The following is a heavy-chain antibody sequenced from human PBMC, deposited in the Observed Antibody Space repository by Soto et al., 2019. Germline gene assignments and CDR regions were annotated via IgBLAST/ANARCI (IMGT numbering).Heavy chain of an antibody. D-gene: IGHD3-10*01. CDR3: ARHNYGSGSTYFDY. CDR1: GGSISNFH. J-gene: IGHJ4*02. Sequence: SETLSLTCTVSGGSISNFHWSWIRQPPGKALEWIAYIYYSGGTNYNPSLKSRVTISVDTSKNQFSLKLNSMTAADTAVYYCARHNYGSGSTYFDYWGQGTLVTVSS. CDR2: IYYSGGT. V-gene: IGHV4-59*08.